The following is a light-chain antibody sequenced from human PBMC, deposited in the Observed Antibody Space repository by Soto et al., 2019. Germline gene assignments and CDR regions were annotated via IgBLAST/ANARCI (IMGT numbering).Light chain of an antibody. Sequence: QAGVTQPPSASGTPGQKVTISCSGSNSNIGIKYVYWYQHLPGTAPKLVIFTNNQRPSGIPDRFSGSKSGTSASLAISGLRSEDEADYYCAAWVDSLNAVVFGGGTKLTVL. CDR2: TNN. CDR3: AAWVDSLNAVV. CDR1: NSNIGIKY. J-gene: IGLJ2*01. V-gene: IGLV1-47*02.